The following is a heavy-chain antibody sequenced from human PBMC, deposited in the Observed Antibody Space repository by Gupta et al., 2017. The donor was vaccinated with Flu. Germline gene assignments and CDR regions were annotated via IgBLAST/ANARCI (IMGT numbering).Heavy chain of an antibody. Sequence: MNHFYWSWIRQLPVKGLEWIGFISYTGSTKYNPSLESRVTMSADTSKGEFSLKLTSVTSVDTAVYFCVKHQRFGLNTGVDFWGRGMPVTVAS. CDR1: MNHFY. D-gene: IGHD3-3*01. CDR3: VKHQRFGLNTGVDF. V-gene: IGHV4-59*03. J-gene: IGHJ4*02. CDR2: ISYTGST.